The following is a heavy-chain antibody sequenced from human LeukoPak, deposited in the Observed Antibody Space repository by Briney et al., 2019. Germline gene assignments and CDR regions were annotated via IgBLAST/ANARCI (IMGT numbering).Heavy chain of an antibody. CDR2: ISGSGGST. V-gene: IGHV3-23*01. CDR1: GFTFSSYA. D-gene: IGHD4-17*01. J-gene: IGHJ3*02. CDR3: ARDTGDYNAFDI. Sequence: GGSLRLSCAASGFTFSSYAMSWVRQAPGKGLEWVSAISGSGGSTYYADSVKGRFTISRDNAKNSLYLQMNSLRAEDTAVYYCARDTGDYNAFDIWGQGTMVTVSS.